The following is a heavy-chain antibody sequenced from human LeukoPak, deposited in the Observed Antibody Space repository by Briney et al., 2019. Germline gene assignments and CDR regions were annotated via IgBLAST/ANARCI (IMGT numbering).Heavy chain of an antibody. CDR2: IYYSGST. J-gene: IGHJ4*02. Sequence: SETLSLTCTVSGGSISSYYWSWVRQPPGKGLEWIGYIYYSGSTNYNPSLKSRVTISVDTSKNQFSLKLSSVTAADTAVYYCARVTSSGYYYVSNCFDYWGQGTLVTVSS. CDR1: GGSISSYY. CDR3: ARVTSSGYYYVSNCFDY. V-gene: IGHV4-59*01. D-gene: IGHD3-22*01.